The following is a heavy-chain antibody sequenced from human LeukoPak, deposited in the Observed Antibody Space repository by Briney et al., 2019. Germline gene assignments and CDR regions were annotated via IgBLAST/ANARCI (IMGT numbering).Heavy chain of an antibody. D-gene: IGHD3-16*01. Sequence: GGSLRLSCAASGFTFSTYEMNWVRQVPGKGLEWVSYISGSGTTIYYADSVKGRFAISRDNTKNSMYLQMNSLRTEDTAVYYCVSAYGGLLDYWGQGTLVTVSS. CDR2: ISGSGTTI. V-gene: IGHV3-48*03. CDR3: VSAYGGLLDY. J-gene: IGHJ4*02. CDR1: GFTFSTYE.